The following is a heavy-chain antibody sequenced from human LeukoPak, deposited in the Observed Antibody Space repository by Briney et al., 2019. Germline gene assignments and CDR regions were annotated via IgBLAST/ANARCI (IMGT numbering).Heavy chain of an antibody. CDR2: IHTSGST. Sequence: PSETLSLTCTVSGGSISSGSYYWGWIRQPAGKGLEWIGRIHTSGSTNYNPSLKGRVTISVDTSKNQFSLKLSSVTAADTAVYYCARDGSAAGYSSRGDYSYMDVWGKGTTVTISS. CDR3: ARDGSAAGYSSRGDYSYMDV. J-gene: IGHJ6*03. V-gene: IGHV4-61*02. CDR1: GGSISSGSYY. D-gene: IGHD6-13*01.